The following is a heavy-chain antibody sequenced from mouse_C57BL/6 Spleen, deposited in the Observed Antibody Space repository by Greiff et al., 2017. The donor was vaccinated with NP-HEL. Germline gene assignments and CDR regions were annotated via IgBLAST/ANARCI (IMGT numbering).Heavy chain of an antibody. D-gene: IGHD1-1*01. Sequence: VQLQQSGAELVRPGASVTLSCKASGYTFTDYEMHWVKQTPVHGLEWIGAIDPETGGTANNQKFKGKAILTADKSSSTAYMELRSLTSEDSAVYYCTRNYGSSYEEYFDYWGQGTTLTVSS. CDR2: IDPETGGT. CDR3: TRNYGSSYEEYFDY. J-gene: IGHJ2*01. V-gene: IGHV1-15*01. CDR1: GYTFTDYE.